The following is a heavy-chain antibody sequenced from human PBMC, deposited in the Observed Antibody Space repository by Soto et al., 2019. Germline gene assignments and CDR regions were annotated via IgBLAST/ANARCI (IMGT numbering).Heavy chain of an antibody. J-gene: IGHJ4*02. Sequence: QVQLVESGGDVVQPGTSLRLSCAASGFTFSSYGMHWVRQAPGKGLEWVANIWFDGGNKYYADSGGRFTISRDNSKNTLYLQMNSLRAEDTAVYYCARESDTFMAHWGQGTLVTVSS. V-gene: IGHV3-33*01. CDR2: IWFDGGNK. D-gene: IGHD5-18*01. CDR3: ARESDTFMAH. CDR1: GFTFSSYG.